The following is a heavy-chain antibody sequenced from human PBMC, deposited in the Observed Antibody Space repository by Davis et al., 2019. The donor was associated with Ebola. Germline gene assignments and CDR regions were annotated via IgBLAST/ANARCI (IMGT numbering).Heavy chain of an antibody. V-gene: IGHV7-4-1*04. J-gene: IGHJ3*02. Sequence: AASVKVSCKASGYTFTSYAMNWVRQAPGQGLEWMGWINTNTGNPTYAQGFTGRFVFSLDTSVSMAYLQISSLKAEETAVYYCARRAAVAYDHVWGISRHDAFDIWGQGTMVTVSS. CDR2: INTNTGNP. D-gene: IGHD3-16*01. CDR3: ARRAAVAYDHVWGISRHDAFDI. CDR1: GYTFTSYA.